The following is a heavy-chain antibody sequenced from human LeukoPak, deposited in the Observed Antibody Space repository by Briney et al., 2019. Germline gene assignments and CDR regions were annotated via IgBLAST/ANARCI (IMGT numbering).Heavy chain of an antibody. V-gene: IGHV1-2*02. CDR1: GYTFTGYY. CDR3: ARGRRITFFGVGGPGGDY. J-gene: IGHJ4*02. D-gene: IGHD3-3*01. CDR2: INPNSGGT. Sequence: GASVKVSCKASGYTFTGYYMHWVRQAPGQGLEWMGWINPNSGGTNYAQKFQGRVTMTRDTSISTAYMELSRLSSDDTAVYYCARGRRITFFGVGGPGGDYWGQGTLVTVSS.